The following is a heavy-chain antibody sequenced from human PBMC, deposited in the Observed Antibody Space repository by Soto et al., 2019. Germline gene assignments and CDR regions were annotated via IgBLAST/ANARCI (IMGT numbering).Heavy chain of an antibody. CDR1: GGSISSYY. Sequence: ASETLSLTCTVSGGSISSYYWSWIRQPPGKGLEWIGYIYYSGSTNYNPSLKSRVTISVDTSKNQFSLKLSSVTAADTAVYYCVRGGYSSSWPDWGQGTLVTVSS. CDR2: IYYSGST. CDR3: VRGGYSSSWPD. D-gene: IGHD6-13*01. J-gene: IGHJ4*02. V-gene: IGHV4-59*01.